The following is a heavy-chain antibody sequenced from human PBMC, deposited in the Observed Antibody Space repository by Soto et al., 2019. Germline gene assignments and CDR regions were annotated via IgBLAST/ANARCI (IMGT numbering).Heavy chain of an antibody. V-gene: IGHV4-4*07. CDR2: ISATGKN. Sequence: QVQLQESGPGRVKPSETLSLTCSVSGGSITDYSWNWIRQSAGKGLEWIGRISATGKNQVNPSLQRRVTMSLATSKHQFSLKLTSVTAADTAVYYCAWESGENWSYEAYGGQGTLVTVSS. J-gene: IGHJ4*02. CDR3: AWESGENWSYEAY. CDR1: GGSITDYS. D-gene: IGHD1-7*01.